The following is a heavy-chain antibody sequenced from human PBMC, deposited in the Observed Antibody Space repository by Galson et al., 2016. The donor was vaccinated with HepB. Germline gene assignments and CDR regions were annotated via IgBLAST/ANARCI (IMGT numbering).Heavy chain of an antibody. CDR3: ARDFKLGAPDYMDV. J-gene: IGHJ6*03. Sequence: SLRLSCAASGFTFSDWAFHWVRQAPGKGLDWVAVISKTGDTTFYGDSVKGRFTISRDNSKNTVDLQIHSLRSEDAAVYFCARDFKLGAPDYMDVWGKGTTFTVS. CDR1: GFTFSDWA. CDR2: ISKTGDTT. V-gene: IGHV3-30-3*01. D-gene: IGHD1-26*01.